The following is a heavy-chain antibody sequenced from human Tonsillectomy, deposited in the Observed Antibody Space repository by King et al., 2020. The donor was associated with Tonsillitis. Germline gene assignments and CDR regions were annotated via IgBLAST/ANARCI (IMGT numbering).Heavy chain of an antibody. CDR1: GYTFTGYY. J-gene: IGHJ4*02. CDR3: ARARGGIVVVVATLDY. Sequence: LQLVQSGAEVKKPGASVKVSCKASGYTFTGYYMHWVRQAPGQGLEWMGWINPNSGGTNYAQKFQGRVTMTRDTSISTAYMELSRLRSDDTAVDYCARARGGIVVVVATLDYWGQGTLVTVSS. V-gene: IGHV1-2*02. D-gene: IGHD2-15*01. CDR2: INPNSGGT.